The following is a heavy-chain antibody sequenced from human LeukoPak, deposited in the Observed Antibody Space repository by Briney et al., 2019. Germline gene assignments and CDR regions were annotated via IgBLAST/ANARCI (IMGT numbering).Heavy chain of an antibody. CDR1: GGSISSGDYY. D-gene: IGHD1-26*01. CDR3: ARMGSGSYRHYFDY. CDR2: IYYSGST. V-gene: IGHV4-30-4*08. J-gene: IGHJ4*02. Sequence: SETLSLTCTVSGGSISSGDYYWSWIRQPRGKGLEWIGYIYYSGSTYYNPSLKSRVTISVDTSKNQFSLKLSSVTAADTAVYYCARMGSGSYRHYFDYWGQGTLVTVSS.